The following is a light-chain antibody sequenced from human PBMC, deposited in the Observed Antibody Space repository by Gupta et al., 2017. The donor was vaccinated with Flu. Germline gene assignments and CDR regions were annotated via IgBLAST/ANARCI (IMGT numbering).Light chain of an antibody. CDR1: QSVSSSY. Sequence: DIVLPQSPGTLSLSPWERATLSCRASQSVSSSYLAWYQQKPGQAPRLLIYGASSRATGIPDRFSGSGSGTDFTLTISRLEPEDFAVYYCQQYGSSPGTFGQGTKLEIK. V-gene: IGKV3-20*01. CDR2: GAS. CDR3: QQYGSSPGT. J-gene: IGKJ2*01.